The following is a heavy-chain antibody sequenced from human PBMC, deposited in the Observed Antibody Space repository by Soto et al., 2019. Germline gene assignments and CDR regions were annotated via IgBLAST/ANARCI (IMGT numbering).Heavy chain of an antibody. V-gene: IGHV4-30-4*01. J-gene: IGHJ6*02. CDR3: ARALYSSFPRYSHYGMDV. D-gene: IGHD4-4*01. Sequence: SETLSLTCTVSGGSISSGDYYWSWIRQPPGKGLEWIGYIYYSGSTYYNPSLKSRVTISVDTSKNQFSLKLSSVTAADTAVYYCARALYSSFPRYSHYGMDVWGQGTTVTLS. CDR2: IYYSGST. CDR1: GGSISSGDYY.